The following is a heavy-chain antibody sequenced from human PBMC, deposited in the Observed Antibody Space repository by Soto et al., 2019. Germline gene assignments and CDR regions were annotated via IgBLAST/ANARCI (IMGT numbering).Heavy chain of an antibody. CDR2: IYPGDSRT. CDR3: ASQEMATKNVDAFDI. J-gene: IGHJ3*02. V-gene: IGHV5-51*01. D-gene: IGHD5-12*01. CDR1: GYSFTTYW. Sequence: PGESLKISCKGFGYSFTTYWIAWVRQMPGKGLEWMGIIYPGDSRTRYSPSFQGQVTISADKSISTAYLQWSSLKASDTAVYYCASQEMATKNVDAFDIWGQGTMVTVSS.